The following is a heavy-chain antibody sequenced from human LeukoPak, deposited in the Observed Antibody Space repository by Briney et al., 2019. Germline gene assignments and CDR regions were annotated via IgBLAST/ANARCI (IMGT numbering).Heavy chain of an antibody. CDR3: ARDATFEYSSSSWYFDY. V-gene: IGHV4-34*01. J-gene: IGHJ4*02. Sequence: SETLSLTRAVYGGSFSGYYWSWIRQPPGKGLEWIGEINHSGSTNYNPSLKSRVTISVDTSKNQFSLKLSSVTAADTAVYYCARDATFEYSSSSWYFDYWGQGTLDTVSS. CDR2: INHSGST. CDR1: GGSFSGYY. D-gene: IGHD6-6*01.